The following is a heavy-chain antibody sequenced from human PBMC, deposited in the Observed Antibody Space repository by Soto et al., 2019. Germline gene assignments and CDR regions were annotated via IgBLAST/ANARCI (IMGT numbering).Heavy chain of an antibody. CDR3: ARLRAGSYGMDV. CDR1: GGSISSSSYY. Sequence: PSETLSLTCTVSGGSISSSSYYWGWIRQPPGKGLEWIGSIYYSGSTYYNPSLKSRVTISVDTSKNQFSLKLSSVTAADTAVYYCARLRAGSYGMDVWGQGTTVTVSS. CDR2: IYYSGST. J-gene: IGHJ6*02. D-gene: IGHD3-10*01. V-gene: IGHV4-39*01.